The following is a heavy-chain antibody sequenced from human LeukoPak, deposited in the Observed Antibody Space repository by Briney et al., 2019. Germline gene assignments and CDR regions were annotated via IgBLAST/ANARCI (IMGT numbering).Heavy chain of an antibody. Sequence: PSETLSLTCTVSGGSISSYYWSWIRQPPGKGLEWIGYIYYSGSTNYNPSLKSRVTISVDTSKNQFSLKLSSVTAADTAVYYCARNPIAVAGDYYYYMDVWGKGPTVTVSS. CDR2: IYYSGST. D-gene: IGHD6-19*01. J-gene: IGHJ6*03. CDR1: GGSISSYY. CDR3: ARNPIAVAGDYYYYMDV. V-gene: IGHV4-59*08.